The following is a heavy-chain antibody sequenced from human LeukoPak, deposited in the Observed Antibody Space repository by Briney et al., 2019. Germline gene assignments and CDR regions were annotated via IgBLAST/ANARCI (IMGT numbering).Heavy chain of an antibody. D-gene: IGHD3-3*01. J-gene: IGHJ6*02. V-gene: IGHV1-46*01. Sequence: GASVKVSCKASGYTFTSYYMHWVRQAPGQGLEWMGIINPSGGSTSYAQKFQGRVTMTRDTSTSTVYMELSSLRSEDTAVYYCARGLLSYYDFWSGYDEWYYYGMDVWGQGTTVTVSS. CDR3: ARGLLSYYDFWSGYDEWYYYGMDV. CDR2: INPSGGST. CDR1: GYTFTSYY.